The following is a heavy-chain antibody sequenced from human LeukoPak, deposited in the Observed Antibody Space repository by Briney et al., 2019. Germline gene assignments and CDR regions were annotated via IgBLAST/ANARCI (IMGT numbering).Heavy chain of an antibody. J-gene: IGHJ4*02. V-gene: IGHV1-69*13. CDR2: IIPIFGTA. Sequence: ASVKVSCKASGGTFSSYAISWVRQAPGQGLEWMGGIIPIFGTANYAQKFQGRVTITADESTSTAYMELSSLRSEDTAVYYCARREQWLVGDDYWGQGTLVTVSS. D-gene: IGHD6-19*01. CDR1: GGTFSSYA. CDR3: ARREQWLVGDDY.